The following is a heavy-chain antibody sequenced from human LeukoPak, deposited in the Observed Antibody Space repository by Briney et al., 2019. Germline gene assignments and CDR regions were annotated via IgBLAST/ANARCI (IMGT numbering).Heavy chain of an antibody. CDR1: GFTFSSYG. D-gene: IGHD3-10*01. V-gene: IGHV3-30*18. CDR2: ISYDGSNK. Sequence: GGSLRLSCAASGFTFSSYGMHWVRQAPGKGLEWVAVISYDGSNKYHADSVKGRFTISRDNSKNTLYLQMNSLRAEDTAVYYCAKEMVRGVIMRYYYYGMDVWGKGTTVTVSS. CDR3: AKEMVRGVIMRYYYYGMDV. J-gene: IGHJ6*04.